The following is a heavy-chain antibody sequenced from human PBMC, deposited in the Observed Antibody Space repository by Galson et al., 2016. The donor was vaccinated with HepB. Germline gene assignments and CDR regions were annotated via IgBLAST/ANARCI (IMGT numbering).Heavy chain of an antibody. CDR2: MNPNSGNT. V-gene: IGHV1-8*01. CDR3: ARDRRSPEDTIFGTSYGMDV. D-gene: IGHD3-3*01. J-gene: IGHJ6*02. Sequence: SVKVSCKASGYTFTSYDINWVRQATGQGLEWMGWMNPNSGNTGYAQKFQGRVTMTRNTSISTAYMELSSLRSEDTAVYYCARDRRSPEDTIFGTSYGMDVWGQGTTVTVSS. CDR1: GYTFTSYD.